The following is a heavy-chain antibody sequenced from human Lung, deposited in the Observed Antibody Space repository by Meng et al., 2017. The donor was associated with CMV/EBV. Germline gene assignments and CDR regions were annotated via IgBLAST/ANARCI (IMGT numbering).Heavy chain of an antibody. J-gene: IGHJ6*02. V-gene: IGHV1-2*02. CDR2: INPDSGDT. CDR3: ARLFHTSLGTNYYYGMDV. CDR1: GYTFTGYN. D-gene: IGHD3-10*01. Sequence: SVXVSXXASGYTFTGYNMHWVRQAPGQGLEWMGWINPDSGDTRYAEKVQGRVTLTRDTSITTAYMELSRLKSDDTAVFFCARLFHTSLGTNYYYGMDVWGQGTXVTVSS.